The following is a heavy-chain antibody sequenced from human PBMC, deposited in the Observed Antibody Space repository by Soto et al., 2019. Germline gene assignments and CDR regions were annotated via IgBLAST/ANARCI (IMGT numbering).Heavy chain of an antibody. Sequence: QVQLVASGGGVVQQGRSLTLSCEPSGFTFRRHAIHWVRQAPGKGLEWVAVISRDGSNEYYEDSVKGRFTISRDNSKNTLFLQLNSLRLEDTAVYYCARSRNGGVADSFDYWGQGTLVTVSS. CDR1: GFTFRRHA. CDR3: ARSRNGGVADSFDY. J-gene: IGHJ4*02. CDR2: ISRDGSNE. D-gene: IGHD3-10*01. V-gene: IGHV3-30-3*01.